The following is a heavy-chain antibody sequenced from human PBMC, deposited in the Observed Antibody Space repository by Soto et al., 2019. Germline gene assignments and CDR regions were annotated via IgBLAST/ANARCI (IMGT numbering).Heavy chain of an antibody. CDR2: INPATGAA. CDR3: ARGGGVGVAGSAAFDM. V-gene: IGHV1-2*02. CDR1: GYPVTAYY. Sequence: QLHLVQSGAVVKKPGASVTVSCSTSGYPVTAYYMHWVRQAPGRGLEWMGGINPATGAAKYTQTLQGRGTRTRDTSTSNGFKELSGLTCGDTAVFYCARGGGVGVAGSAAFDMWGQGTLVTVSS. D-gene: IGHD3-3*01. J-gene: IGHJ3*02.